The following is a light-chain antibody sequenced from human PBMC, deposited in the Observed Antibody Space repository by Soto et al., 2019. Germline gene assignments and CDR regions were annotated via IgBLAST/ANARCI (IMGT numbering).Light chain of an antibody. CDR2: GAS. J-gene: IGKJ1*01. V-gene: IGKV3-15*01. CDR3: QQYNNWRPT. CDR1: QSVSSN. Sequence: EIVMTQSPATLSVSPWERVTLSCRASQSVSSNLAWYQQKHGQAPRLLIHGASTRATGVPAWFSGSGSGTDYTLTISSLQFEDFAVYYCQQYNNWRPTFGQGTKVDIK.